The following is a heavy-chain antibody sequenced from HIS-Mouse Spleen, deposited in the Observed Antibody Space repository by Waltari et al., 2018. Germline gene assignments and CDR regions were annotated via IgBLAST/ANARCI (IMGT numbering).Heavy chain of an antibody. D-gene: IGHD5-12*01. Sequence: QVQLVESGGGVVQPGRSRRLSCAASGFTFSSYAMHWVRQAPGKGLEWVAVISYDGSNKYYADSVKGRFTISRDNSKNTLYLQMNSLRAEDTAVYYCARRYSGYDLGYWGQGTLVTVSS. V-gene: IGHV3-30*04. CDR3: ARRYSGYDLGY. J-gene: IGHJ4*02. CDR2: ISYDGSNK. CDR1: GFTFSSYA.